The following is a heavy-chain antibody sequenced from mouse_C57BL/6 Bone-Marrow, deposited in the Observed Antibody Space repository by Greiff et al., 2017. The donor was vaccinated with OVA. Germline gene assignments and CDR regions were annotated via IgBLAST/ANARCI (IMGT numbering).Heavy chain of an antibody. Sequence: VQLQQSGAELVKPGASVKLSCKASGYTFTSYWMQWVKQRPGQGLEWIGEIDPSDSYTNYNQKFKGKATLTVDTSSSTAYMQLSSLTSEDSAVYYCVTGIYYDYEAWFAYWGQGTLVTVSA. D-gene: IGHD2-4*01. V-gene: IGHV1-50*01. CDR3: VTGIYYDYEAWFAY. CDR1: GYTFTSYW. J-gene: IGHJ3*01. CDR2: IDPSDSYT.